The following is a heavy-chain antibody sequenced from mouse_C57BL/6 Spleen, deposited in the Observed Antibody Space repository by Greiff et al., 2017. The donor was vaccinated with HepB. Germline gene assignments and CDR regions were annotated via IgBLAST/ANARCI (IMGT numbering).Heavy chain of an antibody. V-gene: IGHV1-64*01. CDR2: IHPNSGST. D-gene: IGHD1-1*01. Sequence: VQLQQPGAELVKPGASVKLSCKASGYTFTSYWMHWVKQRPGQGLEWIGMIHPNSGSTNYNEKFTSKATLTVDKSSSTAYMQLSSLTSEDSAVYYCARQGLLRLFAYWGQGTLVTVSA. J-gene: IGHJ3*01. CDR1: GYTFTSYW. CDR3: ARQGLLRLFAY.